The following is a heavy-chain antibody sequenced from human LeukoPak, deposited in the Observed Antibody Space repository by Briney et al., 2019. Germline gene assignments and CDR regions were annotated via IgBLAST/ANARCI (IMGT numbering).Heavy chain of an antibody. CDR1: GFTFSSYG. CDR2: IRYDGSNK. J-gene: IGHJ3*02. Sequence: PGGSLRLSCAASGFTFSSYGMHWVRQAPGKALEWVAFIRYDGSNKYYADSVKGRFTISRDNSKNTLYLQMNSLRAEDTAVYYCAKVKGSYYGDAFDIWGQGTMVTVSS. CDR3: AKVKGSYYGDAFDI. D-gene: IGHD1-26*01. V-gene: IGHV3-30*02.